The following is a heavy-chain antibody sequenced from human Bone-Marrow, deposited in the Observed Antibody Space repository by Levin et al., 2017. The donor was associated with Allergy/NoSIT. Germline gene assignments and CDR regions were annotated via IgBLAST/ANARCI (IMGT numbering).Heavy chain of an antibody. D-gene: IGHD4-17*01. J-gene: IGHJ4*02. CDR2: VSWNSDRT. CDR1: GFTFDDYA. CDR3: AKMDTDYGFDS. V-gene: IGHV3-9*01. Sequence: PGGSLRLSCAASGFTFDDYAMHWVRQVPGKGLEWVSSVSWNSDRTVYADSVEGRFTISRDNAKNSLFLQMNSLKPQDTAFYYCAKMDTDYGFDSWGQGTLVTVSS.